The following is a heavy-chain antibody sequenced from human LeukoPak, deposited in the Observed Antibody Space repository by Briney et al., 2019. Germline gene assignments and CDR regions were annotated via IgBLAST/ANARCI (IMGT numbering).Heavy chain of an antibody. J-gene: IGHJ4*02. V-gene: IGHV4-59*01. CDR3: ARAYGSGSDFDY. CDR2: IYYSGST. CDR1: GGSISSYC. Sequence: SETLSLTCTVSGGSISSYCWSWIRQPPGKGLEWIGYIYYSGSTNYNPSLKSRVTISVDTSKNQFSLKLSSVTAADTAVYYCARAYGSGSDFDYWGQGTLVAVSS. D-gene: IGHD3-10*01.